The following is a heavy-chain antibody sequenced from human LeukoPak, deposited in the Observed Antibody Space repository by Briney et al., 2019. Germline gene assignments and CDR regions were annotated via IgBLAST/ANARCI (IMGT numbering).Heavy chain of an antibody. V-gene: IGHV4-39*01. CDR2: ISYSGST. D-gene: IGHD3-3*01. Sequence: KPSETLSLTCTVFGDSISSSGYYWGWIRQPPGKGLEWIGSISYSGSTYYSPSLKSRVTISEDTSKNQFSLKLNSVTAANTAMYYCAQRSYDFWSGYYPGLWAFDIWGQGTMVTVSS. CDR1: GDSISSSGYY. CDR3: AQRSYDFWSGYYPGLWAFDI. J-gene: IGHJ3*02.